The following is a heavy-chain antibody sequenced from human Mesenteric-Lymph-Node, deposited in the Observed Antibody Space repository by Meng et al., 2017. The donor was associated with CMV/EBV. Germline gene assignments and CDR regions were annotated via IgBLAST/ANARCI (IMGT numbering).Heavy chain of an antibody. CDR1: GFTFSNYW. CDR3: ARESARDYYYYGMDV. Sequence: GESLKISCAASGFTFSNYWMIWVRQAPGKGLEWVSSISSSSSYIYYADSVKGRFTISRDNAKNSLYLQMNSLRAEDTAVYYCARESARDYYYYGMDVWGQGTTVTVSS. J-gene: IGHJ6*02. V-gene: IGHV3-21*01. CDR2: ISSSSSYI.